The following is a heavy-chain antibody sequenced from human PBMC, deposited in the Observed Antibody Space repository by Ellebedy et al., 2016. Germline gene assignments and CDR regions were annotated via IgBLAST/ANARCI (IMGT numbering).Heavy chain of an antibody. D-gene: IGHD6-13*01. V-gene: IGHV1-18*01. J-gene: IGHJ4*02. CDR1: GYTFTSYG. Sequence: ASVKVSXXASGYTFTSYGISWVRQAPGQGLEWMGWISAYNGNTNYAQKLQGRVTMTTDTSTSTAYMELRSLRSDDTAVYYCARVYLSSSWYGLGYWGQGTLVTVSS. CDR2: ISAYNGNT. CDR3: ARVYLSSSWYGLGY.